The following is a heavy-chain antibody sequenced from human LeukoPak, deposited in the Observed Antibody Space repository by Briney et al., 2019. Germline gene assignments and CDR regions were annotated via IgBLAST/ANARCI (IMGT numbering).Heavy chain of an antibody. J-gene: IGHJ6*04. CDR2: INHSGST. D-gene: IGHD3-10*01. V-gene: IGHV4-34*01. CDR1: GGSFSGYY. Sequence: SETLSLTCAVYGGSFSGYYWSWIRQPPGKGLEWIGEINHSGSTNHNPSLKSRVTISVDTSKNQFSLKLSSVTAADTAVYYCARVEAMVRGVDVWGKGTTVTVSS. CDR3: ARVEAMVRGVDV.